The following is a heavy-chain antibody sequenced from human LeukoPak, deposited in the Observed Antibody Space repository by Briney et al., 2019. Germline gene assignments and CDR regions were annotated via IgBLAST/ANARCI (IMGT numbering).Heavy chain of an antibody. V-gene: IGHV6-1*01. Sequence: SQTLPLTCAISGDSVSSNSAAWNWIRQSPSRGLEWLGRTYYRSKWYNDYAVSVKSRITINPDTSKNQFSLQLNSVTPEDTAVYYCARGDSSSSPTLGYEYYYYYMDVWGKGTTVTVSS. CDR1: GDSVSSNSAA. CDR3: ARGDSSSSPTLGYEYYYYYMDV. J-gene: IGHJ6*03. D-gene: IGHD6-6*01. CDR2: TYYRSKWYN.